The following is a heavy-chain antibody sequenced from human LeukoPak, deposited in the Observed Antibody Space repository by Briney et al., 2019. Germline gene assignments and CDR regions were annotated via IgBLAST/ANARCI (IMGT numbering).Heavy chain of an antibody. Sequence: GGSLRLSCAASGFTFSSYEMNWVRQAPGKGLEWVSYISSSGSTIYYADSVKGRFTISRDNAKNSLYLQMNSLRAEDTAVYYCARVAVAGTFAFDIWGQGTMVTVSS. V-gene: IGHV3-48*03. D-gene: IGHD6-19*01. J-gene: IGHJ3*02. CDR2: ISSSGSTI. CDR1: GFTFSSYE. CDR3: ARVAVAGTFAFDI.